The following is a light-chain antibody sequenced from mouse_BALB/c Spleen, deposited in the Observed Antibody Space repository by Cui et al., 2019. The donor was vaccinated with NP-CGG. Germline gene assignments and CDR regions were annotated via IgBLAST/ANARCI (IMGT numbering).Light chain of an antibody. J-gene: IGLJ1*01. CDR1: TGAVTTSNY. CDR2: GTN. V-gene: IGLV1*01. CDR3: ALWYSNHWM. Sequence: AVVSRVSALTTSPGETVTLTCRSSTGAVTTSNYANWVQEKPDHLFTGLIGGTNNRAPGVPARFSGSLIGDKAALTITGAQTEDEAIYFCALWYSNHWMFGGGTKLTVL.